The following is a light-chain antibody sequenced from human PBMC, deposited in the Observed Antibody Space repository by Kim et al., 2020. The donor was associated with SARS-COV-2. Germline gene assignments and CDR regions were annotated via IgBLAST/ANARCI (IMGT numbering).Light chain of an antibody. Sequence: ASVGARVTITCRASQGIGNYLAWYQQKPGKVPKLLLYAASTLQSGVPSRFSGSGSGTDFTLTISSLRPEDVATYYCQRYNNAPRTFGQGTKVDIK. CDR3: QRYNNAPRT. CDR2: AAS. J-gene: IGKJ1*01. V-gene: IGKV1-27*01. CDR1: QGIGNY.